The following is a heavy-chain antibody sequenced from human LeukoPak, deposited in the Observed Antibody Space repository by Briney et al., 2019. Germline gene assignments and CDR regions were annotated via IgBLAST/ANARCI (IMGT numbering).Heavy chain of an antibody. D-gene: IGHD2-21*02. CDR2: ISGSGGST. Sequence: GGSLRLSCAASGFTFSSYGMSWVRQAPGKGLEWVSAISGSGGSTYYADSVKGRFTISADKSISTAYLQWSSLKASDTAMYYCARQSGDYSYYYYMDVWGKGTTVAISS. CDR3: ARQSGDYSYYYYMDV. V-gene: IGHV3-23*01. CDR1: GFTFSSYG. J-gene: IGHJ6*03.